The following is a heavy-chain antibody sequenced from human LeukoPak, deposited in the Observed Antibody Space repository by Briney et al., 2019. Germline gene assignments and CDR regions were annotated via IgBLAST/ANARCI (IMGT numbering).Heavy chain of an antibody. CDR2: IGTAGNYI. CDR3: AKDRWYNWNYNDY. CDR1: GFTVSDYT. Sequence: GGSLRLSCAASGFTVSDYTMNWVRQAPGKGLEWLSSIGTAGNYIFYADSVQGRFTISRDNANDSLYLEMKSLRVEDTATYYCAKDRWYNWNYNDYWGQGTLVTVSS. J-gene: IGHJ4*02. D-gene: IGHD1-7*01. V-gene: IGHV3-21*01.